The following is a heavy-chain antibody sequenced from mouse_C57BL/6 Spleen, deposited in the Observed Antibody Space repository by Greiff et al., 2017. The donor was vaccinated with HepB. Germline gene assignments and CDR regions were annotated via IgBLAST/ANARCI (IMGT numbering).Heavy chain of an antibody. J-gene: IGHJ1*03. CDR3: ARGGYDYYGSSQYFDV. V-gene: IGHV1-47*01. Sequence: QVQLKQSGAELVKPGASVKMSCKASGYTFTTYPIEWMKQNHGKSLEWIGNFHPYNDDTKYNEKFKGKATLTVEKSSSTVYLELSRLTSDDSAVYYCARGGYDYYGSSQYFDVWGTGTTVTVSS. D-gene: IGHD1-1*01. CDR1: GYTFTTYP. CDR2: FHPYNDDT.